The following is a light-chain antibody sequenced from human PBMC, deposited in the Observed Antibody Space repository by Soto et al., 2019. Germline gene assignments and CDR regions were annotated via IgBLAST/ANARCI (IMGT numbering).Light chain of an antibody. CDR1: QSINNY. J-gene: IGKJ4*01. Sequence: EIVLTQSPATLSLSPGERANLSCRASQSINNYLAWYQQTPGQAPRLLIYDTSNRATGIPARFSGSGSGTDFTLTISSLEPEDFAVYYCQQRSDWPPLTFGGGTKVEI. V-gene: IGKV3-11*01. CDR3: QQRSDWPPLT. CDR2: DTS.